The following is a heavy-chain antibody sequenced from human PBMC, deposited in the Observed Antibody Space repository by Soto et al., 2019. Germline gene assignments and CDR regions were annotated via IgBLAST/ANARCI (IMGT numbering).Heavy chain of an antibody. CDR1: GFSLSTSGVG. CDR3: AHRRTALRFLEWLQYFDY. J-gene: IGHJ4*02. D-gene: IGHD3-3*01. V-gene: IGHV2-5*02. CDR2: IYWDDDK. Sequence: SGPTLVNPTQTLTLTCTFSGFSLSTSGVGVGWIRQPPGKALEWLALIYWDDDKRYSPSLKSRLTITKDTSKNQVVLTMTNMDPVDTATYYCAHRRTALRFLEWLQYFDYWGQGTLVTVSS.